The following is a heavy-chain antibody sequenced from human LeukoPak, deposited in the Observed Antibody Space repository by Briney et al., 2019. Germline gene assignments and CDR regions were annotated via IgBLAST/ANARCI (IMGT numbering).Heavy chain of an antibody. CDR1: GFTFSSYS. CDR2: IRYDGSNK. D-gene: IGHD4-23*01. Sequence: GGSLRLSCAASGFTFSSYSMNWVRQAPGKGLEWVAFIRYDGSNKYYADSVKGRFTISRDNSKNRLYLQMNSLRAEDTAVYYCARAEGYGGELDSWGQGTLVTVSS. J-gene: IGHJ4*02. V-gene: IGHV3-30*02. CDR3: ARAEGYGGELDS.